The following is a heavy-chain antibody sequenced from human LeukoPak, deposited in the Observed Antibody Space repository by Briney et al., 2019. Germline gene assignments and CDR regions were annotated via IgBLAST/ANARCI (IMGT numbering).Heavy chain of an antibody. CDR3: ARVSRIDYGGNPEGDV. CDR2: IKQDGSQK. Sequence: GGSLRLSCAASGFTLSNYWMSWVRQAPGKGLEWVANIKQDGSQKYYVDSVKGRFTISRDNAKNSLYLQMNSLRAEDTAVYYCARVSRIDYGGNPEGDVWGKGTTVIVSS. D-gene: IGHD4-23*01. J-gene: IGHJ6*04. CDR1: GFTLSNYW. V-gene: IGHV3-7*01.